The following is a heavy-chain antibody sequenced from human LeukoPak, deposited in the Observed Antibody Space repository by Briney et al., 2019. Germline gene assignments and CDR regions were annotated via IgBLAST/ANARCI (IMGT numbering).Heavy chain of an antibody. D-gene: IGHD2-2*02. CDR1: GGSFSGYY. CDR2: INHSGST. CDR3: ARWAGIVVVPAAIEARWFDP. V-gene: IGHV4-34*01. J-gene: IGHJ5*02. Sequence: SETLSLTCAVYGGSFSGYYWSWIRQPPGKGLEWIGEINHSGSTNYNPSLKSRVTISVDTSKNQFSLKLSSVTAADTAVYYCARWAGIVVVPAAIEARWFDPWGQGTLVTVSS.